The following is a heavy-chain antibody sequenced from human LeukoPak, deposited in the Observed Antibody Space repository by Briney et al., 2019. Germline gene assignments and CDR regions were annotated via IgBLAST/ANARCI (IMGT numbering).Heavy chain of an antibody. V-gene: IGHV3-21*01. CDR2: ISSSSSYI. Sequence: GGSLRLSCAASGFTFSSYSMNWVRQAPGKGLELVSSISSSSSYIYYADSVKGRFTISRDNAKNSLYLQMNSLRAEDTAVYYCARDRDGRDFDYWGQGTLVTVSS. CDR1: GFTFSSYS. J-gene: IGHJ4*02. D-gene: IGHD1-26*01. CDR3: ARDRDGRDFDY.